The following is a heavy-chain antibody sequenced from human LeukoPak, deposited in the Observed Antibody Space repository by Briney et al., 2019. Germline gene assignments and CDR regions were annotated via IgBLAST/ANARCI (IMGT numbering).Heavy chain of an antibody. CDR1: GGSISSYY. Sequence: PSETLSLTCTVSGGSISSYYWSWIRQPPGKGLEWIGYIYYSGSFNYNPSLKSRVTISVDTSKNQFSLKLSSVTAADTAVYYCARSYSSSWSDAFDIWGQGTMVTVSS. CDR3: ARSYSSSWSDAFDI. J-gene: IGHJ3*02. V-gene: IGHV4-59*08. CDR2: IYYSGSF. D-gene: IGHD6-13*01.